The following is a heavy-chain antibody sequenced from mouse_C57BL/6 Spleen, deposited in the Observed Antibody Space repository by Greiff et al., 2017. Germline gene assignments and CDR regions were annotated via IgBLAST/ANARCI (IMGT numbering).Heavy chain of an antibody. V-gene: IGHV1-66*01. D-gene: IGHD2-2*01. Sequence: QVQLKQSGPELVKPGASVKISCKASGYSFTSYYIHWVKQRPGQGLEWIGWIYPGSGNTKYNEKFKGKATLTADTSSSTAYMQLSSLTSEDSAVYYCARGDGYDGVYYFDYWGQGTTLTVSS. J-gene: IGHJ2*01. CDR2: IYPGSGNT. CDR3: ARGDGYDGVYYFDY. CDR1: GYSFTSYY.